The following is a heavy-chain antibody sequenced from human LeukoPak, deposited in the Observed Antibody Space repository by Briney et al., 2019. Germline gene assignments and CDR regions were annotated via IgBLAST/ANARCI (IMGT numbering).Heavy chain of an antibody. V-gene: IGHV4-4*02. D-gene: IGHD3-22*01. CDR2: IYHSGST. CDR1: GGSISSSNW. Sequence: SGTLSLTCAVSGGSISSSNWWSWVRQPPGKGLEWIGEIYHSGSTNYNPSLKSRVAISVDKSKNQSSLKLSSVTAADTAVYYCARGHYDSSGYYFWYFDYWGQGTLVTVSS. J-gene: IGHJ4*02. CDR3: ARGHYDSSGYYFWYFDY.